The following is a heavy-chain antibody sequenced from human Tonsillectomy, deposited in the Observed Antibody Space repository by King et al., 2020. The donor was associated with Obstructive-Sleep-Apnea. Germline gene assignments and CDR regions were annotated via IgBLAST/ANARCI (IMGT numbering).Heavy chain of an antibody. V-gene: IGHV3-49*03. CDR1: GFTFGDYP. D-gene: IGHD3-3*01. Sequence: EVQLVESGGGLVQPGRSLRLSCAASGFTFGDYPMTWFRQAPGKGLEWVSFIRSTTYGGTTDHAASVKGRFTISRDDSKSIAYLQMNSLKTEDTAVYYCTRTKTTNFWYFDLWGRGTLVTVSS. CDR2: IRSTTYGGTT. CDR3: TRTKTTNFWYFDL. J-gene: IGHJ2*01.